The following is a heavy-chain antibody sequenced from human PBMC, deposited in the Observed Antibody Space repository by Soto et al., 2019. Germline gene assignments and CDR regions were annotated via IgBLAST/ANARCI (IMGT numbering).Heavy chain of an antibody. CDR3: ARGNYYETTGFDH. Sequence: QVQLVESGGGVVQPGRSLRLSCAASGFTFRNYGMHWVRQAPGKGLEWVSVIWYDGSNKYYADSVKGRFTISRDNSKNTLYLQMNSLRAEDTAVYYCARGNYYETTGFDHWGQGTLVTVSS. D-gene: IGHD3-22*01. V-gene: IGHV3-33*01. CDR1: GFTFRNYG. J-gene: IGHJ4*02. CDR2: IWYDGSNK.